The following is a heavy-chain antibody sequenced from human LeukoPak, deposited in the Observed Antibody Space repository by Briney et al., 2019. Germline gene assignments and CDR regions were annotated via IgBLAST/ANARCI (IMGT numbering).Heavy chain of an antibody. D-gene: IGHD7-27*01. J-gene: IGHJ4*02. CDR3: ARESSWGNFDY. V-gene: IGHV4-59*01. CDR2: IYYSGST. Sequence: PSETLSLTCTVSGGSISSYYWSWIRQPPGKGLEWIGYIYYSGSTNYNPSLKSRVTIPVDTSKNQFSLKLSYVTAADTAVYFCARESSWGNFDYWGQGTLVTVSS. CDR1: GGSISSYY.